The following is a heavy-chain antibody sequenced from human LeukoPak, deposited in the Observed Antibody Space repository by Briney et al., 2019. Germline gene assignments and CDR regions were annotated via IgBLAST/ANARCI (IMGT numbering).Heavy chain of an antibody. CDR1: GGTFSSYA. CDR3: ARSVQWLVPIFDY. J-gene: IGHJ4*02. Sequence: GASVKVSCKASGGTFSSYAISWVRQAPGQGLEWMGGIIPIFGTANYAQKFQGRVTITADKSTSTAYMELSSLRSEDTAVYYCARSVQWLVPIFDYWGQGTLVTVSS. V-gene: IGHV1-69*06. CDR2: IIPIFGTA. D-gene: IGHD6-19*01.